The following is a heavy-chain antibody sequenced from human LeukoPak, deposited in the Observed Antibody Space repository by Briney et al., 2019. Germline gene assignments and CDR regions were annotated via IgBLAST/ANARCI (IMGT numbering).Heavy chain of an antibody. CDR2: ISWNGGSI. J-gene: IGHJ4*02. V-gene: IGHV3-9*01. CDR3: ASHRLGYPPPCPDY. D-gene: IGHD5-12*01. Sequence: GGSLRLSCAASGFTFDDYAMHWVRQAPGKGLEWVSGISWNGGSIAYADSVKGRFTISRDNAKNSLYLQMNSLRAEDTAVYYCASHRLGYPPPCPDYWGQGTLVTVSS. CDR1: GFTFDDYA.